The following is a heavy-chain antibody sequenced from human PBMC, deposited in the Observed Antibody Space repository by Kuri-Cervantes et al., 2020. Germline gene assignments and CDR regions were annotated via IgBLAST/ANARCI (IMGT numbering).Heavy chain of an antibody. CDR2: IKQDGSNK. Sequence: GESLKISCAASGFTFSSYWMSWVRQAPGKGLEWVANIKQDGSNKYYADSVKGRFTISRDNSKNTLYLQMNSLRAEDTAVYYCATSPNYYGSGSPMRYWGQGTLVTVSS. V-gene: IGHV3-7*03. J-gene: IGHJ4*02. CDR3: ATSPNYYGSGSPMRY. CDR1: GFTFSSYW. D-gene: IGHD3-10*01.